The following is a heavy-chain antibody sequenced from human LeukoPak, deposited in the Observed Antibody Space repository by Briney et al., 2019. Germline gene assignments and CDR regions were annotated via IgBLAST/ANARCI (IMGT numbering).Heavy chain of an antibody. CDR1: GFSLSTSGVG. CDR3: AHRAWFGELFAY. D-gene: IGHD3-10*01. CDR2: IYWNGDK. J-gene: IGHJ4*02. V-gene: IGHV2-5*01. Sequence: ASGPTLVKPTQTLTLTCTFSGFSLSTSGVGVGWIRQPPGKALEWLALIYWNGDKRYSPSLKSRLTITKDTSKNQVVLTMTNMDPVDTATYYCAHRAWFGELFAYWGQGTLVTVSS.